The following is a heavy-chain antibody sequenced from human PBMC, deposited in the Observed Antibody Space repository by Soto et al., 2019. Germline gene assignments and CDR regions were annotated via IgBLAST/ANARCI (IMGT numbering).Heavy chain of an antibody. CDR3: AKDLGNTADP. Sequence: VVSQRVCCAAAGCNCSSYALSWVRQAQGKGLEWVSAISGSGGSIYYADSVKRRFTISRDNSKNTLYLQMNSLRDEDTAVYYCAKDLGNTADPWAEGTLVTDPS. CDR1: GCNCSSYA. CDR2: ISGSGGSI. D-gene: IGHD4-17*01. V-gene: IGHV3-23*01. J-gene: IGHJ5*02.